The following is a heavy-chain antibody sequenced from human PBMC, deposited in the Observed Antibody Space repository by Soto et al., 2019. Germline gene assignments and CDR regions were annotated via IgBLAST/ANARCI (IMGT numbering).Heavy chain of an antibody. V-gene: IGHV1-69*13. CDR3: ARDLSLQDDY. CDR1: GDTFTTNY. Sequence: GASVKVSCKASGDTFTTNYIHWVRQAPGQGLEWMGEIIPIFGTANYAQKFQGRVTITADESTSTAYMELSSLRSEDTAVYYCARDLSLQDDYWGQGTLVTVSS. CDR2: IIPIFGTA. J-gene: IGHJ4*02.